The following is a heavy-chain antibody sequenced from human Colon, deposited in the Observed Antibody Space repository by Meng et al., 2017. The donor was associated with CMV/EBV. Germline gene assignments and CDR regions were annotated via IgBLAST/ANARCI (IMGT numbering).Heavy chain of an antibody. V-gene: IGHV3-48*03. CDR2: ISSSGGST. CDR3: ARVFVITSATFYFDY. Sequence: GESLKISCAVSGFTFSSYEMNWVRQAPGKGLEWVSYISSSGGSTYYADSAKGRFTISRDNAKNSLYLQMNSLRAEDTAVYYCARVFVITSATFYFDYWGQGTLVTVSS. D-gene: IGHD3-16*01. J-gene: IGHJ4*02. CDR1: GFTFSSYE.